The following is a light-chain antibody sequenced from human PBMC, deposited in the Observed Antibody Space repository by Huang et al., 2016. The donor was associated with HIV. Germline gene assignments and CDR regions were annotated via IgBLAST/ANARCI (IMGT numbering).Light chain of an antibody. CDR3: QQYYTTPGT. V-gene: IGKV4-1*01. Sequence: DIVLTQSPDSLAVSLGERATINCSPSRSILYNSNNKNYLAWHQQKPGQAPKLLIYWASTRESGVPDRFSGSGSETDVTLTISSLQAEDVAVYFCQQYYTTPGTFGPGTTVHIK. CDR2: WAS. CDR1: RSILYNSNNKNY. J-gene: IGKJ3*01.